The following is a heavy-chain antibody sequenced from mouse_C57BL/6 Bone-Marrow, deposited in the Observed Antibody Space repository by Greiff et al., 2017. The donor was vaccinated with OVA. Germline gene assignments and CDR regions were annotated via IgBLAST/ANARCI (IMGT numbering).Heavy chain of an antibody. D-gene: IGHD3-3*01. CDR3: AKGRSWYFDV. Sequence: VKLQESGAELARPGASVKLSCKASGYTFTSYGISWVKQRTGQGLEWIGEIYPRSGNTYYNEKFKGKATLTADKSSSTAYMELRSLTSEDSAVYFCAKGRSWYFDVWGTGTTVTVSS. J-gene: IGHJ1*03. V-gene: IGHV1-81*01. CDR1: GYTFTSYG. CDR2: IYPRSGNT.